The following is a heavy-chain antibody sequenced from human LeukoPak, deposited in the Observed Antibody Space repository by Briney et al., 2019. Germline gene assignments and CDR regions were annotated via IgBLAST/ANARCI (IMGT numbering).Heavy chain of an antibody. V-gene: IGHV1-18*01. Sequence: ASVKASCKASGYTFTSYGISWVRQAPGQGLEWMGWISAYNGNTNYAQKLQGRVTMTTDTSTSTAYMELRSLRSDDTAVYYCARDLLTTVDWYFDLWGRGTLVTVSS. J-gene: IGHJ2*01. CDR2: ISAYNGNT. CDR3: ARDLLTTVDWYFDL. CDR1: GYTFTSYG. D-gene: IGHD4-23*01.